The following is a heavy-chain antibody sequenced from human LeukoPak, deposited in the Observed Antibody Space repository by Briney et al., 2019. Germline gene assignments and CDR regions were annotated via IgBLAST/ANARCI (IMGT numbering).Heavy chain of an antibody. V-gene: IGHV4-39*01. J-gene: IGHJ3*02. CDR1: GGSISSSSYY. Sequence: SETLSLTCTVSGGSISSSSYYWGWIRQPPGKGLEWIGSVYYSGSTYYNPSLKSRVTISVDTSKNQFSLKLSSVTAADTAVYYCASMTTVTLDDAFDIWGQGTMVTVSS. D-gene: IGHD4-17*01. CDR3: ASMTTVTLDDAFDI. CDR2: VYYSGST.